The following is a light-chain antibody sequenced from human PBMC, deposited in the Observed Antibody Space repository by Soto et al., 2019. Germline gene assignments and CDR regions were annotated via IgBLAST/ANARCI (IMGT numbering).Light chain of an antibody. J-gene: IGKJ2*01. CDR3: QQYYSPPPT. Sequence: DVLMTQSPDSLAVSLGERATINCKSSQSLFYSSNNKNFLAWYQQKPGQSPKLLIYWASTRESGVPDRFSGSGSGADFTLTISSLQAEDVAVYYCQQYYSPPPTFGQGTKLEI. V-gene: IGKV4-1*01. CDR2: WAS. CDR1: QSLFYSSNNKNF.